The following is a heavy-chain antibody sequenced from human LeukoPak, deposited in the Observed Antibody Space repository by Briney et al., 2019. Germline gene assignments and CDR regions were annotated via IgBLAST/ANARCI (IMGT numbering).Heavy chain of an antibody. J-gene: IGHJ4*02. V-gene: IGHV1-2*02. Sequence: EASVKVSCKASGYTFTSYAMHWVRQAPGQGLEWMGWINPKSGGTKYMQKFQGRVTMTRDTSIDTAYMELSRLRSDDTAVYYCATDRGSNPGDWGQGTLVTVSS. CDR1: GYTFTSYA. D-gene: IGHD4-11*01. CDR2: INPKSGGT. CDR3: ATDRGSNPGD.